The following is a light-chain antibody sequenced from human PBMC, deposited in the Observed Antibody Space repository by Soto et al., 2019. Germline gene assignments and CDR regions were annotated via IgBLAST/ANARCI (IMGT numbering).Light chain of an antibody. CDR3: LQHNSYPFT. CDR1: QDIGNA. Sequence: DIQMTQSPSSLSASVGDRVTITCRASQDIGNALGWFQQKPGKAPKRLIYAASTLQSGVPSRFSGSRSVTEFTLTISSLQPEDFATYYCLQHNSYPFTFGPGTKVDIK. J-gene: IGKJ3*01. CDR2: AAS. V-gene: IGKV1-17*01.